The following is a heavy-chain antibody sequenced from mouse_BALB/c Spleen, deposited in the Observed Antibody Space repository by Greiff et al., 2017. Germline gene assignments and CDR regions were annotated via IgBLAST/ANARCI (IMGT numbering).Heavy chain of an antibody. V-gene: IGHV2-9*02. D-gene: IGHD1-2*01. J-gene: IGHJ4*01. CDR3: ARLRPYAMDY. CDR2: IWAGGST. Sequence: VKLMESGPGLVAPSQSLSITCTVSGFSLTSYGVHWVRQPPGKGLEWLGVIWAGGSTNYNSALMSRLSISKDNSKSQVFLKMNSLQTDDTAMYYCARLRPYAMDYWGQGTSVTVSS. CDR1: GFSLTSYG.